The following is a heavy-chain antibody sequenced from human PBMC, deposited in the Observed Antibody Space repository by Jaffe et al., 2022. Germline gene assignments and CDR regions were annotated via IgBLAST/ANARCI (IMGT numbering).Heavy chain of an antibody. V-gene: IGHV3-49*04. J-gene: IGHJ4*02. CDR3: TRETYYYDSSGYPDY. Sequence: EVQLVESGGGLVQPGRSLRLSCTASGFTFGDYAMSWVRQAPGKGLEWVGFIRSKAYGGTTEYAASVKGRFTISRDDSKSIAYLQMNSLKTEDTAVYYCTRETYYYDSSGYPDYWGQGTLVTVSS. CDR2: IRSKAYGGTT. CDR1: GFTFGDYA. D-gene: IGHD3-22*01.